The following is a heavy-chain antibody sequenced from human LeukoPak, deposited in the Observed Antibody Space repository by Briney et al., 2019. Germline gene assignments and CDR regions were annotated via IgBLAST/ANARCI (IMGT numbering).Heavy chain of an antibody. Sequence: PGGSLGLSCAASGFTFSSYGMHWVRQAPGKGLEWVAVISYDGSNKYYADSVKGRFTISRDNSKDTLYLQMNSLRAEDTAVYYCAKGPDFDYWGQGTLVTVSS. CDR1: GFTFSSYG. J-gene: IGHJ4*02. V-gene: IGHV3-30*18. CDR3: AKGPDFDY. CDR2: ISYDGSNK.